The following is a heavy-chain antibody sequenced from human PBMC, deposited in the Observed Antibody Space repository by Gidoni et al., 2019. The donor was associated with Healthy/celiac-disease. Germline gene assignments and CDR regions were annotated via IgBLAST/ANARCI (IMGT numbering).Heavy chain of an antibody. CDR1: GFTFTSSA. J-gene: IGHJ4*02. CDR3: AAWETYYYDSSGYQNRAYFDY. V-gene: IGHV1-58*01. CDR2: IVVGSGNT. D-gene: IGHD3-22*01. Sequence: QMQLVQSGPEVKKPGTSVKVSCKASGFTFTSSAVQWVRQARGQRLAWIGWIVVGSGNTNYEQKFQERVTITRDMSTSTAYMELSSLRSEDTAVYYCAAWETYYYDSSGYQNRAYFDYWGQGTLVTVSS.